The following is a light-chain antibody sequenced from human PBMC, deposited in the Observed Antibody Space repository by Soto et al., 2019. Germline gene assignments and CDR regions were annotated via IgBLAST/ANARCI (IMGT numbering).Light chain of an antibody. V-gene: IGKV3-20*01. CDR1: QSVNSNY. Sequence: EIVLTQSPGTLSLSPGERATLSCRASQSVNSNYLAWYQQKPGQAPRLLIYGASSRPTGLPERFSGSEAGTDFTLTISRLEREDFAVYCCEQYGTSRTFGEGTKVEI. J-gene: IGKJ1*01. CDR3: EQYGTSRT. CDR2: GAS.